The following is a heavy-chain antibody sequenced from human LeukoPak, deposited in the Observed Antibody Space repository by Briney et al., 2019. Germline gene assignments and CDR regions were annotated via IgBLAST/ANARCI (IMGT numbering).Heavy chain of an antibody. Sequence: GGSLRLSCAASGFTFSSYSMNWLRQAPGKGLEWVSYINSSSSTIYYADSVKVRFTISRDNAKNSLYLQMNSLRDEDTAGYYCARDEGYSGYVDAFDIWGQGTMVTVSS. CDR3: ARDEGYSGYVDAFDI. V-gene: IGHV3-48*02. D-gene: IGHD5-12*01. CDR1: GFTFSSYS. CDR2: INSSSSTI. J-gene: IGHJ3*02.